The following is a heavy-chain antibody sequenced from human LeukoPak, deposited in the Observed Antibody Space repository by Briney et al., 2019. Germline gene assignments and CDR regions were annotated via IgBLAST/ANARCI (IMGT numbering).Heavy chain of an antibody. CDR3: ARPHDSSGTDAFDI. J-gene: IGHJ3*02. CDR2: IYYSGST. CDR1: GGSISSSSYY. Sequence: SSETLSLTCTVSGGSISSSSYYWGWIRQPPGKGLEWIGSIYYSGSTYYNPSLKSRVTISVDTSKNQFSLKLSSVTAADTAVYYCARPHDSSGTDAFDIWGQGTMVTVSS. V-gene: IGHV4-39*01. D-gene: IGHD3-22*01.